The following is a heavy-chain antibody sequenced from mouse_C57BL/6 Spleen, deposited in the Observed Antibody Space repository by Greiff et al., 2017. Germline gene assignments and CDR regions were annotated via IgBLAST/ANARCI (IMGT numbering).Heavy chain of an antibody. CDR3: ASEGMNTTVVAENAMDD. J-gene: IGHJ4*01. D-gene: IGHD1-1*01. CDR1: GYAFSSSW. CDR2: IYPGDGDT. V-gene: IGHV1-82*01. Sequence: QVQLQQSGPELVKPGASVKISCKASGYAFSSSWMNWVKQRPGKGLEWIGRIYPGDGDTNYNGKFKGKATLTADTSSSTAYMQLSSLTSEDSAVYFCASEGMNTTVVAENAMDDWGQGTSVTVAS.